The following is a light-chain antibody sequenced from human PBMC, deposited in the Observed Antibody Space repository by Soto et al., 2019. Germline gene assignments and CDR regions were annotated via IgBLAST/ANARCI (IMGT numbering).Light chain of an antibody. Sequence: EIVMTQSPATLSASPGEGATLSCRASQSVSNNLAWYQQKPGQAPRLLIYGASIRATGVPVRFSSSGSGTDFTLTISSLQSEDFAVYYCQQYNDWPPRAFGQGTKVEIK. J-gene: IGKJ1*01. CDR1: QSVSNN. V-gene: IGKV3D-15*01. CDR2: GAS. CDR3: QQYNDWPPRA.